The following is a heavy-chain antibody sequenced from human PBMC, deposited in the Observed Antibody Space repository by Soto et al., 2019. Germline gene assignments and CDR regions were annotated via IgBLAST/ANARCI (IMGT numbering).Heavy chain of an antibody. J-gene: IGHJ5*02. D-gene: IGHD6-6*01. CDR1: GYTFTSYD. CDR3: AREYSSSGGGGNWFDP. Sequence: QVQLVQSGAEVKKPGASVKVSCKASGYTFTSYDINWVRQATGQGLEWMGWMNPNSGNTGYAQKFQGRVTMTRNTSISTAYMELSSLRSEDTAVYYCAREYSSSGGGGNWFDPWGQGTLVTVSS. V-gene: IGHV1-8*01. CDR2: MNPNSGNT.